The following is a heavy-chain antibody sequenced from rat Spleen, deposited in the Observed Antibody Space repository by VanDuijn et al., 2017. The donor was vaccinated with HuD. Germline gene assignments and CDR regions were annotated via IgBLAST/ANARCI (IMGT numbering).Heavy chain of an antibody. V-gene: IGHV5S14*01. CDR3: ARHADSGDAGYYWYFDF. D-gene: IGHD1-1*01. J-gene: IGHJ1*01. Sequence: EVQLVESGGGLVQPGRSLKLSCAASGFTFSNYGMAWVRQTPTKGLEWVASISTGGGHTYYRDSVKGRFTISRDNAKNTQYLQMDSLRSEDTATYYCARHADSGDAGYYWYFDFWGPGTMVTVSS. CDR1: GFTFSNYG. CDR2: ISTGGGHT.